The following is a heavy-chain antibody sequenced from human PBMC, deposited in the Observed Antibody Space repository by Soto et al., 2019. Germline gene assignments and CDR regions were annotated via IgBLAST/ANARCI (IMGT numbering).Heavy chain of an antibody. D-gene: IGHD1-26*01. J-gene: IGHJ3*01. CDR1: GFTFSYYW. V-gene: IGHV3-74*01. CDR2: IHSDGSST. Sequence: EVQLVESGGGLVRPGGSLRLSCAASGFTFSYYWMHWVRQAPGKGLVWVSRIHSDGSSTTYADFVKGRFIISRDNARNTVDLQMNSVRVEDTAVYYCAIGDRGAFDLWGQGTLVTVSS. CDR3: AIGDRGAFDL.